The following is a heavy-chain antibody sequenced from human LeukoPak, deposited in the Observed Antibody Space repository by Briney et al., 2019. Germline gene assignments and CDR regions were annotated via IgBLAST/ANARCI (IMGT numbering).Heavy chain of an antibody. Sequence: SETLSLTCTVSGGSISNYYWSWIRQPPGKGLEWIAYIYYSGSTNYDPSLKSRVTISVDTFKNQFSLRLSSVTAADTAVYYCARMQGFCSGNSCYSGSFDYWGQGTLVTVSS. CDR2: IYYSGST. CDR1: GGSISNYY. D-gene: IGHD2-15*01. J-gene: IGHJ4*02. CDR3: ARMQGFCSGNSCYSGSFDY. V-gene: IGHV4-59*01.